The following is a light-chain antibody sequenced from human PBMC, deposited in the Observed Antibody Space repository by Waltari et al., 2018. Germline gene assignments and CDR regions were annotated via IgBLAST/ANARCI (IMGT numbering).Light chain of an antibody. CDR3: QQRSNWTPHT. CDR2: AAS. CDR1: QSVGSS. V-gene: IGKV3-11*01. Sequence: EIVLTQSPATLSLSPGYAATLSCRASQSVGSSLAWYQQKPGQPPRLLIHAASNRATGVPARFHGSGSGTDFTLTISSLEAEDFAVYYCQQRSNWTPHTFGQGARLEIK. J-gene: IGKJ2*01.